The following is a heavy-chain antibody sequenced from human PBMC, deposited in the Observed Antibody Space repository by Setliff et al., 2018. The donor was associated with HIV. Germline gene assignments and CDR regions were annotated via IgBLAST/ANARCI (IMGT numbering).Heavy chain of an antibody. J-gene: IGHJ4*02. CDR1: GYTFTGYH. D-gene: IGHD3-3*01. CDR3: ARDGEYYDFWSGYYGVPGYFDY. CDR2: INPNSGGT. Sequence: ASVKVSCKTSGYTFTGYHMHWVRQAPGQGLEWMGWINPNSGGTIYAQKFQDRVTMTRDTSSSTAYMELRSLRSDDTAVYYCARDGEYYDFWSGYYGVPGYFDYWGQGTLVTVSS. V-gene: IGHV1-2*02.